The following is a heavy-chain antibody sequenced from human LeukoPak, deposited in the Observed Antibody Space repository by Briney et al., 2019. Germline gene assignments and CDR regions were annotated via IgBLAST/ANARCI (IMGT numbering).Heavy chain of an antibody. CDR1: GGSISTSSNY. CDR2: IYYSGNT. Sequence: PSETLSLTCTVSGGSISTSSNYWGWIRQPPGKGLEWIGSIYYSGNTYYNPSLKSRVTISVDTSKNQFSLKLSSVTAADTAVYYCARDRDTTLVTLWFDPWGRGTLVTVSS. CDR3: ARDRDTTLVTLWFDP. J-gene: IGHJ5*02. D-gene: IGHD4-23*01. V-gene: IGHV4-39*07.